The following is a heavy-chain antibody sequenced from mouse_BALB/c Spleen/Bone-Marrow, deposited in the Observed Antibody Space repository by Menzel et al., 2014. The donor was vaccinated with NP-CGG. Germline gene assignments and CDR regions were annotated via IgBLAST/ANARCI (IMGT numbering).Heavy chain of an antibody. D-gene: IGHD2-4*01. CDR1: GFTFSTYA. J-gene: IGHJ1*01. V-gene: IGHV5-9-3*01. CDR2: INSGGTYI. Sequence: EVKLMESGGGLVKPGGSLKLSCAASGFTFSTYAMSWVRQTPEKRLEWVATINSGGTYIYYADRVKGRFTISRDNAKDTLYLQMSSLRSEDTAMFYCARPRMITTSFDVWGAGTTVTVSS. CDR3: ARPRMITTSFDV.